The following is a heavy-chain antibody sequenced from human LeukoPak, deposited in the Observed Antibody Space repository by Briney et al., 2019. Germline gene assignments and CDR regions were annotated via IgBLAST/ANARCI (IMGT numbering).Heavy chain of an antibody. D-gene: IGHD6-19*01. J-gene: IGHJ4*02. V-gene: IGHV3-23*01. CDR3: AKSNILAGGDY. Sequence: PGGSLRLSCTASGFTFGDYAMSWVRQAPGKGLEWVSAISGSGGSTYYADSVKGRFTISRDNSKNTLYLQMNSLRAEDTAVYYCAKSNILAGGDYWGQGTLVTVSS. CDR2: ISGSGGST. CDR1: GFTFGDYA.